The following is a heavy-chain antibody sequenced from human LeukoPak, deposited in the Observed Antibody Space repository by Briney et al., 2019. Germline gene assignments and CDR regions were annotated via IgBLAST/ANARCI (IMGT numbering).Heavy chain of an antibody. Sequence: SQTLPLTCTVSGGSISSGGYYWSWIRQHPGKGLEWIGYIYYSGSTYCNPSLKSRVTISVDTSKNQFSLKLSSVTAADTAVYYCARAEWGLRAFDPWGQGTLVTVSS. CDR1: GGSISSGGYY. CDR3: ARAEWGLRAFDP. CDR2: IYYSGST. D-gene: IGHD1-26*01. J-gene: IGHJ5*02. V-gene: IGHV4-31*03.